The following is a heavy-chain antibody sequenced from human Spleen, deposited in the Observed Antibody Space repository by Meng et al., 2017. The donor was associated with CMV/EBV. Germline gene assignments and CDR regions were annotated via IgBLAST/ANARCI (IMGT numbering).Heavy chain of an antibody. CDR2: IIPIFGPA. V-gene: IGHV1-69*13. CDR3: ARDLKSLYGMDV. D-gene: IGHD1-26*01. J-gene: IGHJ6*02. CDR1: GGTFRTYA. Sequence: SVKVSCKASGGTFRTYAFSWVRQAPGQGLEWMGGIIPIFGPATYAPKFRGRVTLTLDESTTTAFMELTSLRSEDTAVYYCARDLKSLYGMDVWGQGTTVTVSS.